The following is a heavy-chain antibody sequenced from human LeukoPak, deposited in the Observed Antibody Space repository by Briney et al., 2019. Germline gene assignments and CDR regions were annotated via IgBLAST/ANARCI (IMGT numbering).Heavy chain of an antibody. CDR1: GFTFSTYS. J-gene: IGHJ4*02. CDR2: ISGSGASK. CDR3: ATSKGGSYYDAFDY. V-gene: IGHV3-21*01. Sequence: GGSPRLSCAASGFTFSTYSMNWVRQAPGKGLEWVSSISGSGASKFYADSVKGRFTISRDNAKNSLYLQMNSLRAEDTTVYYCATSKGGSYYDAFDYWGQGTLVTVSS. D-gene: IGHD1-26*01.